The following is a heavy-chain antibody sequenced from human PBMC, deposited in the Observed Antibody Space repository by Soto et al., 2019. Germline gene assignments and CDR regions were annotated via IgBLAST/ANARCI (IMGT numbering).Heavy chain of an antibody. J-gene: IGHJ6*02. CDR3: ARDTAERDYYYYGMDV. V-gene: IGHV1-18*01. Sequence: ASVKVSCKASGYTFTSYGIGWVRQAPGQGLEWMGWISAYNGNTNYAQKLQGRVTTTTDTSPSTAYMELRSLRSDDTAVYYCARDTAERDYYYYGMDVGGQGTTVTVSS. CDR2: ISAYNGNT. CDR1: GYTFTSYG. D-gene: IGHD6-25*01.